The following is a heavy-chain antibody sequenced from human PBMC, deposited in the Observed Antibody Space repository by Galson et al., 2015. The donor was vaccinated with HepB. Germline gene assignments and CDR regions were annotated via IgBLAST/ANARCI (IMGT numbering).Heavy chain of an antibody. Sequence: PALVKPTQTLTLTCTFSGFSLSTSEEGVGVAWIRQPPGKALEWLALIYWDDDQRYSPSLKNRLTITKDSSKDQVVLIMTRMDPMDTATYYCAHIRDSASVRFDSWGQGAQVTGSS. D-gene: IGHD4-17*01. CDR3: AHIRDSASVRFDS. V-gene: IGHV2-5*02. J-gene: IGHJ4*02. CDR2: IYWDDDQ. CDR1: GFSLSTSEEG.